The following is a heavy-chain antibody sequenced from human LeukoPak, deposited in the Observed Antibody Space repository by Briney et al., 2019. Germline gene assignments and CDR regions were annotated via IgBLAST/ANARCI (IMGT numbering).Heavy chain of an antibody. Sequence: GGSLRLSCAAAGFTFRSYDMSWVRQAPGKGLEWVSTFSAGGGTTYYADSVKGRFTISRDNSKNTLYLQMNSLRDEDTAVYYCTKGTIWLPFDYWGQGTLVTVSS. CDR1: GFTFRSYD. CDR3: TKGTIWLPFDY. D-gene: IGHD5-18*01. V-gene: IGHV3-23*01. CDR2: FSAGGGTT. J-gene: IGHJ4*02.